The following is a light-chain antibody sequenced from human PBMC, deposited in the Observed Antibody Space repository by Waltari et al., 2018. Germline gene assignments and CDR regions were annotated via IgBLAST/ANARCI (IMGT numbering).Light chain of an antibody. CDR2: RNN. Sequence: QSVLTQPPSASGAPGQRVTTSCSGRSSDTGSNYVYWFQQIPGTAPKLLIYRNNRRPSGVPDRFSGSKSGTSASLAISGLRSEDETDYYCAAWDDNLRLWVFGGGTMLTVL. CDR3: AAWDDNLRLWV. J-gene: IGLJ3*02. CDR1: SSDTGSNY. V-gene: IGLV1-47*01.